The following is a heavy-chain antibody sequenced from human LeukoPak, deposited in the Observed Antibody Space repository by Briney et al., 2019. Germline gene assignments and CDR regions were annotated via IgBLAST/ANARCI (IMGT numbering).Heavy chain of an antibody. Sequence: PGGSLRLSCAASGFTFSSYAMSWVRQAPGKGLEWVAVISYDGSNKYYADSVKGRFTISRDNSKNTLYLQMNSLRAEDTAVYYCAKDRQQLVYRGGDYYFDYWGQGTLVTVSS. CDR2: ISYDGSNK. J-gene: IGHJ4*02. CDR1: GFTFSSYA. V-gene: IGHV3-30*18. D-gene: IGHD6-13*01. CDR3: AKDRQQLVYRGGDYYFDY.